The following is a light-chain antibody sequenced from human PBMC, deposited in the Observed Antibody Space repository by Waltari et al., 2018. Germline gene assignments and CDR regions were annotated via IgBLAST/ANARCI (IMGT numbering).Light chain of an antibody. Sequence: FMLTQPHSVSESPGKTVTISCTRSSGSIARNSVQWYQQRPGSAPTTVIYEDNQRPSGVPDRFSGSIDSSSNSASLTISGLKTEDEADYYCQSYDSSNYVVFGGGTKLTVL. J-gene: IGLJ2*01. V-gene: IGLV6-57*03. CDR1: SGSIARNS. CDR2: EDN. CDR3: QSYDSSNYVV.